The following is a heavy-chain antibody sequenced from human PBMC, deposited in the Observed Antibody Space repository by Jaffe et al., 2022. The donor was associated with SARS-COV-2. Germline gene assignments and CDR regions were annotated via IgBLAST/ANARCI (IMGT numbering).Heavy chain of an antibody. J-gene: IGHJ3*02. Sequence: EVQLLESGGGLVQPGGSLRLSCAASGFTFSSYAMSWVRQAPGKGLEWVSAISGSGGSTYYADSVKGRFTISRDNSKNTLYLQMNSLRAEDTAVYYCAKIGGAHIVVVTAHAFDIWGQGTMVTVSS. CDR1: GFTFSSYA. D-gene: IGHD2-21*02. CDR2: ISGSGGST. V-gene: IGHV3-23*01. CDR3: AKIGGAHIVVVTAHAFDI.